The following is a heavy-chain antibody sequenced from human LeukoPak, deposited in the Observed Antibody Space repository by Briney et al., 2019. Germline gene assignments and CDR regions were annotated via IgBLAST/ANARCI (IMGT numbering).Heavy chain of an antibody. V-gene: IGHV4-61*02. J-gene: IGHJ4*02. D-gene: IGHD2-15*01. CDR2: IYTSGST. CDR3: ARTLRYCSGGSCYSNFDY. Sequence: SQTLSLTRTVSGGSISSGSYYWSWIRQPAEKGLEWIGRIYTSGSTNYNPSLKSRVTISVDTSKNQFSLKLSSVTAADTAVYYCARTLRYCSGGSCYSNFDYWGQGTLVTVSS. CDR1: GGSISSGSYY.